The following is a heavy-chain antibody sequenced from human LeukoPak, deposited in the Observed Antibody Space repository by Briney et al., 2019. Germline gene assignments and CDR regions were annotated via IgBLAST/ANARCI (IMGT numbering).Heavy chain of an antibody. CDR2: IYYSGST. CDR1: GGSISSGGYY. V-gene: IGHV4-31*03. Sequence: SETLSLTCTVSGGSISSGGYYWSWIRQHPGKGLEWIGYIYYSGSTYYNPSLKSRVTISVDTSKNQFSLKLSSVTAADTAVYYCARGHHYYDSSGYSAGAFDIWGQGTMVTVSS. CDR3: ARGHHYYDSSGYSAGAFDI. J-gene: IGHJ3*02. D-gene: IGHD3-22*01.